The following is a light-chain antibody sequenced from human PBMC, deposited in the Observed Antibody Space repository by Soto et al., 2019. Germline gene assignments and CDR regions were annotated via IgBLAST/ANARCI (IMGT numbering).Light chain of an antibody. J-gene: IGLJ7*01. CDR3: QSFDTTLSGWV. V-gene: IGLV1-40*01. CDR2: GNV. Sequence: QSVLTQPPSVSGAPGQTVTLSCTGSSSNLGTGYDVQWFRQVPGTAPKLLIFGNVHRPSGVPDRFSGSKSGTSASLAIAGLQAEDEADYYCQSFDTTLSGWVFGGGTQLTVL. CDR1: SSNLGTGYD.